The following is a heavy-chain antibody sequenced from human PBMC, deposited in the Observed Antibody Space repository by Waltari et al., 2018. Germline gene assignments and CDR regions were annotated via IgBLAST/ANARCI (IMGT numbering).Heavy chain of an antibody. CDR1: GFTYSNHW. V-gene: IGHV3-74*01. J-gene: IGHJ6*02. D-gene: IGHD6-13*01. CDR3: ARLAPKTYRSPVPGRDYYYGLDV. CDR2: IKGDGRTQ. Sequence: EEQLVESGGGLVQPGDSLRLSCAASGFTYSNHWMHWVRQAPGKGLGLCAGIKGDGRTQNYAGAVKGRFTISRDNTNKTLYLQMKRLRVEDTAVYYCARLAPKTYRSPVPGRDYYYGLDVWGQGTTVTVSS.